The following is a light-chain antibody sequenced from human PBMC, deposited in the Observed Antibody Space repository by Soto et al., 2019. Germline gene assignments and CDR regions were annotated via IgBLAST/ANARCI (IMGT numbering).Light chain of an antibody. CDR2: EAS. CDR1: QSVSNS. Sequence: EVVLTQSPATLSLSPGERATLSCRASQSVSNSLAWYQQRPGQAPRLLIYEASKRDTGIPASFSGSGSCTDFTLTISSLESEDFAVYYCQQRSTWPWTFGQGTNLEI. V-gene: IGKV3-11*01. CDR3: QQRSTWPWT. J-gene: IGKJ2*02.